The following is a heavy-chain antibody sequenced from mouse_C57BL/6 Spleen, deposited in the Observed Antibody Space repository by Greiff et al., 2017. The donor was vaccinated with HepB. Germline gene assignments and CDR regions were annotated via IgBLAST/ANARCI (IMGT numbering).Heavy chain of an antibody. CDR3: ARKGGNWDYAMDY. D-gene: IGHD4-1*01. J-gene: IGHJ4*01. V-gene: IGHV1-52*01. Sequence: QVQLQQPGAELVRPGSSAKLSCKASGYTFTSYWMHWVKQRPIQGLEWIGNIDPSDSETHYNQKFKDKATLTVDKSSSTAYMQLSSLTSEDSAVYYCARKGGNWDYAMDYWGQGTSVTVSS. CDR2: IDPSDSET. CDR1: GYTFTSYW.